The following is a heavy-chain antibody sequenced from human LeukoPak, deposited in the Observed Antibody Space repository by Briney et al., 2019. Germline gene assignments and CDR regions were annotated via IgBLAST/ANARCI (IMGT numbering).Heavy chain of an antibody. CDR1: GGSLSAYY. D-gene: IGHD6-19*01. CDR2: INHGGST. V-gene: IGHV4-34*01. Sequence: PSETLSLTCAVYGGSLSAYYWTWIRQPPGKGLEWIGEINHGGSTNYNPSLKSRVTISVDTSKNQFSLKLSSVTAADTAVYYCARTIAVAGFDYWGQGTLVTVSS. J-gene: IGHJ4*02. CDR3: ARTIAVAGFDY.